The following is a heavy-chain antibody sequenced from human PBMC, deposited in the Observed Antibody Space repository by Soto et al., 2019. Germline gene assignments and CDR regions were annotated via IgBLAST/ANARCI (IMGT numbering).Heavy chain of an antibody. D-gene: IGHD4-4*01. CDR2: IIPILDTT. J-gene: IGHJ4*02. Sequence: QVQVVQSGAEVKKPGSSVRVSCKASGGTSSSYAITWMRQAPGQGLEWMGGIIPILDTTDYAQKFQGRVTFTADESTSTVYMELSSLTSEDTAVYYCARGGTTVNRRLDFWAQGTLVTVSS. CDR3: ARGGTTVNRRLDF. CDR1: GGTSSSYA. V-gene: IGHV1-69*01.